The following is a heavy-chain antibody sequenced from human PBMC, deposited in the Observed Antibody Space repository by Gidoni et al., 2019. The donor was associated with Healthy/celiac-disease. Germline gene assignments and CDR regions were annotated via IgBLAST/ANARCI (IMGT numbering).Heavy chain of an antibody. CDR1: GGSNSSGGYY. CDR3: ASARTFYGDLDY. J-gene: IGHJ4*02. Sequence: QVQLQESCPGLGQPSKTLSHTCPVSGGSNSSGGYYWSWIRQHPGKGLEWIGYIYYSGSTYYNPSLKSRVTISVDTSKNQFSLKLSSVTAADTAVYYCASARTFYGDLDYWGQGTLVTVSS. CDR2: IYYSGST. D-gene: IGHD4-17*01. V-gene: IGHV4-31*03.